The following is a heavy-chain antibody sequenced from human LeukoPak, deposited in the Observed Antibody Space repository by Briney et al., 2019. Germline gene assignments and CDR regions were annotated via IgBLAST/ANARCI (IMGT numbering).Heavy chain of an antibody. V-gene: IGHV4-31*03. CDR1: GGSISSGGYY. Sequence: SQTLSLTCTVSGGSISSGGYYWSWIRRHPGEGLEWIGYIYYSGSTYYNPSLMSRVTISVDTSKNQFSLKLTSVTAADTAVYYCARYYHASGSFDYWGQGTLVTVSS. CDR3: ARYYHASGSFDY. J-gene: IGHJ4*02. D-gene: IGHD3-10*01. CDR2: IYYSGST.